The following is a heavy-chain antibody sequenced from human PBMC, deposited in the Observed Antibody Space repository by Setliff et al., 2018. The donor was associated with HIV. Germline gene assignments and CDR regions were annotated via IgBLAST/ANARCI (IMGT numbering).Heavy chain of an antibody. V-gene: IGHV1-69*10. CDR1: GDAFNSYA. CDR2: IIPILGIA. J-gene: IGHJ4*02. Sequence: SVKVSCKASGDAFNSYAISWVRQAPGQGLEWMGGIIPILGIANYAQKFKGRVTITADKSTSTVYMELRSLRSEDTAVYYCARDRDSSAYTYFDYWGQGTLVTVSS. CDR3: ARDRDSSAYTYFDY. D-gene: IGHD3-22*01.